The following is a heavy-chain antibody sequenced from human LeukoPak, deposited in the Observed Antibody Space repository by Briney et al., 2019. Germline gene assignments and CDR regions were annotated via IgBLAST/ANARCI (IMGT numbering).Heavy chain of an antibody. J-gene: IGHJ3*02. V-gene: IGHV4-39*07. CDR3: ASIYYYDSNGYYYETGNDAFDI. D-gene: IGHD3-22*01. CDR2: IYYSGST. Sequence: SETLSLTCTVSGGSISSSSYYWGWIRQPPGKGLEWIGSIYYSGSTYYNPSLKSRVTISVDTSKNQFSLKLSSVTAADTAVYYCASIYYYDSNGYYYETGNDAFDIWGQGTMVTVSS. CDR1: GGSISSSSYY.